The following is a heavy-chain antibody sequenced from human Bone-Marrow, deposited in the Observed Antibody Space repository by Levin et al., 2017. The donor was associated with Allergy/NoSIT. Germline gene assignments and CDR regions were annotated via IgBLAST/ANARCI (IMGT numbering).Heavy chain of an antibody. Sequence: GESLKISCAASGFTFSSYSMNWVRQAPGKGLEWVSSISSSSSYIYYADSVKGRFTISRDNAKNSLYLQMNSLRAEDTAVYYCARGQGHIVVVPAAMVPYFDYWGQGTLVTVSS. J-gene: IGHJ4*02. D-gene: IGHD2-2*01. CDR2: ISSSSSYI. CDR1: GFTFSSYS. CDR3: ARGQGHIVVVPAAMVPYFDY. V-gene: IGHV3-21*01.